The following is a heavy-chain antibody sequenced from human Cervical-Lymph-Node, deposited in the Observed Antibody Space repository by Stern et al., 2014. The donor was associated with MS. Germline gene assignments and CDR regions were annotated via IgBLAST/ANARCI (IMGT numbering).Heavy chain of an antibody. V-gene: IGHV3-48*02. CDR1: GFTFSSYS. CDR2: ISSSRSTL. D-gene: IGHD3-3*01. J-gene: IGHJ6*02. CDR3: ARANYDFWSGNSSFQRYYYGMDV. Sequence: EVQLEDSGGGLVQPGGSLRLSCAASGFTFSSYSMNWVRQAPGKGLEWISYISSSRSTLYYADSVKGRFTISRDNAKNSLYLQMNSLRDEDTAVYYCARANYDFWSGNSSFQRYYYGMDVWGQGTTVTVSS.